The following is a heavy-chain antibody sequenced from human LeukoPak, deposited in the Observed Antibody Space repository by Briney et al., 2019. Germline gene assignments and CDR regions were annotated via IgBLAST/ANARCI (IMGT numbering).Heavy chain of an antibody. J-gene: IGHJ3*02. CDR2: IYYSGST. D-gene: IGHD3-3*01. Sequence: SETLSLTCSVSGGSISSYYWSWIRQPPGKGPEWIWYIYYSGSTNYNPSLRSRVIISVDTSKNQFSLQLSSMTAADTAAYYCSGGIFGVIINAFDIWGQGTMVTVSS. CDR1: GGSISSYY. CDR3: SGGIFGVIINAFDI. V-gene: IGHV4-59*01.